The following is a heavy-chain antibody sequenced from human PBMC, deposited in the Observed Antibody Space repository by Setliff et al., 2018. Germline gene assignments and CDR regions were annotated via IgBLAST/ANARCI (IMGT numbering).Heavy chain of an antibody. CDR1: GDSISNDYW. V-gene: IGHV4-4*02. D-gene: IGHD1-1*01. Sequence: SETLSLTCAVSGDSISNDYWWSWVRQPPERELEWIGEINQSGTTNYNPPLKGRVTMSVDTSKNQFSLRLNSVTASDTAVYYCATTGTYRYFDYWGQGALVTVSS. CDR3: ATTGTYRYFDY. CDR2: INQSGTT. J-gene: IGHJ4*02.